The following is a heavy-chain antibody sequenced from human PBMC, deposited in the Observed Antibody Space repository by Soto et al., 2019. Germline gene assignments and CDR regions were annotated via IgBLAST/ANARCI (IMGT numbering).Heavy chain of an antibody. CDR2: IIPIIGTT. CDR1: GGTFSSYA. Sequence: GASVKVSCKASGGTFSSYAISWVRQAPGQGLEWMGGIIPIIGTTNYAQKLQGRVTITTDKSTSTAYMELSSLRSDDTAVYYCAILVGSYSSSSEVYGMDVWGQGTTVTVSS. V-gene: IGHV1-69*05. J-gene: IGHJ6*02. D-gene: IGHD6-6*01. CDR3: AILVGSYSSSSEVYGMDV.